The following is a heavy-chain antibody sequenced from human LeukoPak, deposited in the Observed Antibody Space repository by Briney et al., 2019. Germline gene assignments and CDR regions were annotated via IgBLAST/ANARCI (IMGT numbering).Heavy chain of an antibody. J-gene: IGHJ1*01. CDR3: AVPDYGAKSFQH. CDR2: FDPEDGET. V-gene: IGHV1-24*01. CDR1: GYTLTELS. D-gene: IGHD4-17*01. Sequence: GASVKVSCKVSGYTLTELSMHWVRQAPGKGLEWMGGFDPEDGETIYAQKFQGRVTMTEDTSTDTAYMELSSLRSEDTAVYYCAVPDYGAKSFQHWGQGTLVTVSS.